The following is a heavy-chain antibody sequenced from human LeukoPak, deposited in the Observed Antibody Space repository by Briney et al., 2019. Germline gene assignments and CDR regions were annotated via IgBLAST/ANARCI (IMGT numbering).Heavy chain of an antibody. V-gene: IGHV4-59*01. D-gene: IGHD2-21*02. Sequence: SETLSLTCTVSGGSISSYYWSWIRQPPGKGLEWIGYIYYSGSTNYNPSLKSRVTISLDTSGNQFSLKLSSVTAADTAVYYCASGYCGGACQLGGVDMWGQGTMVTVSS. CDR2: IYYSGST. J-gene: IGHJ3*02. CDR3: ASGYCGGACQLGGVDM. CDR1: GGSISSYY.